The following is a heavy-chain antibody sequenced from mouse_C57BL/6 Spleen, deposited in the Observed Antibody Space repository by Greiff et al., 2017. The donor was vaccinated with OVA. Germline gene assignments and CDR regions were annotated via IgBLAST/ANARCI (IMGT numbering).Heavy chain of an antibody. D-gene: IGHD2-4*01. CDR3: ARSDDYDGDYAMDY. V-gene: IGHV1-81*01. CDR2: IYPRSGNN. CDR1: GYTFTSYG. J-gene: IGHJ4*01. Sequence: QVQLKQSGAELARPGASVKLSCKASGYTFTSYGISWVKQRTGQGLEWIGEIYPRSGNNYYNEKFKGKATRTADKSSSTAYMELRSLTSEDSAVYFCARSDDYDGDYAMDYWGQGTSVTVSS.